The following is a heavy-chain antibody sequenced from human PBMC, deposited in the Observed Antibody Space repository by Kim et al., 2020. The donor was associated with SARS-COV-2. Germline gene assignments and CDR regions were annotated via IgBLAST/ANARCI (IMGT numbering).Heavy chain of an antibody. CDR2: IGGRGNT. J-gene: IGHJ4*02. D-gene: IGHD2-15*01. CDR3: AKGRRYCSGGSCVTGHFEY. CDR1: GFTFSSNA. Sequence: GGSLRLSCAASGFTFSSNAMSWVRQAPGKGLEWVSTIGGRGNTTYPDAVKGRFTISRDNSKNTLYLQMNSRRADDTAVYYCAKGRRYCSGGSCVTGHFEYWGQGTLVTVSS. V-gene: IGHV3-23*01.